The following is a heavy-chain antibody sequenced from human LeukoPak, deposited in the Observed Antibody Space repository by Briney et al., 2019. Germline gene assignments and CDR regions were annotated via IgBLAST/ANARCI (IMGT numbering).Heavy chain of an antibody. D-gene: IGHD3-22*01. CDR2: IYHTGST. CDR1: GGSISSNNW. Sequence: SETLSLTCAVSGGSISSNNWWSWIRQPPGKGLEWIGYIYHTGSTYYNPSLKSRVTISVDTSKNQFSLKLSSVTAADTAVYYCARVYDSSGYYNRVFDYWGQGTLVTVSS. V-gene: IGHV4-30-2*05. J-gene: IGHJ4*02. CDR3: ARVYDSSGYYNRVFDY.